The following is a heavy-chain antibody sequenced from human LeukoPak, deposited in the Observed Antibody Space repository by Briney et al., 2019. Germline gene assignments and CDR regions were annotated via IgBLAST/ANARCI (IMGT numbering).Heavy chain of an antibody. CDR3: ARERLIATTYDAFDI. D-gene: IGHD1-26*01. Sequence: SETLSLTCTVSAGSISGYYWTWIRQPPGKGLEWIGNIYYTGNTDYNRSLKSRVTISIDTSKNQFSLKLSSVTAADTALYYCARERLIATTYDAFDIWGQGTMVTVSS. CDR1: AGSISGYY. J-gene: IGHJ3*02. V-gene: IGHV4-59*01. CDR2: IYYTGNT.